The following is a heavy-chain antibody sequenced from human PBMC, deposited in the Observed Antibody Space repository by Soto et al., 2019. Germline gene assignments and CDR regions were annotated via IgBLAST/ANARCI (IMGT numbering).Heavy chain of an antibody. CDR1: GFTFSSYA. J-gene: IGHJ6*02. CDR2: ISYDGSNK. CDR3: ARDALKDSFYYYYGMDV. V-gene: IGHV3-30-3*01. Sequence: QVQLVESGGGVVQPGRSLRLSCAASGFTFSSYAMHWVRQAPGKGLEWVAVISYDGSNKYYADSVKGRFTISRDNSKNTLYLQMNSLRAEDTAVYYCARDALKDSFYYYYGMDVWGQGTTVTVSS. D-gene: IGHD2-15*01.